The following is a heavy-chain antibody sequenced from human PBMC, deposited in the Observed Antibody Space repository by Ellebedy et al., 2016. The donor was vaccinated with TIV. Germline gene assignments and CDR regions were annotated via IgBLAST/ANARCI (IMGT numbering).Heavy chain of an antibody. CDR3: ARDRSSSSPGTFDY. V-gene: IGHV3-33*08. D-gene: IGHD6-13*01. Sequence: GESLKISCADSGFTFSSYAMHWVRQAPGKGLEWVAVIWYDGSNKYYADSVKGRFTISRDNSKNTLYLQMNSLRAEDTAVYYCARDRSSSSPGTFDYWGQGTLVTVSS. CDR1: GFTFSSYA. J-gene: IGHJ4*02. CDR2: IWYDGSNK.